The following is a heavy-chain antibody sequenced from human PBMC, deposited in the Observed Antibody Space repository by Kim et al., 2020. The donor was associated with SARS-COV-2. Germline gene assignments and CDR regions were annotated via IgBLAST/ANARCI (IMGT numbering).Heavy chain of an antibody. D-gene: IGHD3-3*01. CDR3: ARDPESSTFYDFWSGYYAFDH. J-gene: IGHJ4*02. CDR2: TKSDGSEK. V-gene: IGHV3-7*01. CDR1: GFTFTNYW. Sequence: GGSLRLSCTASGFTFTNYWITWVRQAPGKGLEWVATTKSDGSEKYYMDSVKGRFTITRDTAKNSLYLQMNSLRVEDTAIYYCARDPESSTFYDFWSGYYAFDHWGQGTLVTVSS.